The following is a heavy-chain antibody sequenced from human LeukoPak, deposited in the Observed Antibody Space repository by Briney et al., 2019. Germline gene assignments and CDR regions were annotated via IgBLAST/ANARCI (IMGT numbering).Heavy chain of an antibody. CDR2: IYTSGST. CDR3: ARDPMSITGTTVFDY. V-gene: IGHV4-4*07. D-gene: IGHD1-7*01. CDR1: GGSISSYY. J-gene: IGHJ4*02. Sequence: SETLSLTCTVSGGSISSYYWSWTRQPAGKGLEWIGRIYTSGSTNYNPSLKSRVTMSVDTSKNQFSLKLSSVTAADTAVYYCARDPMSITGTTVFDYWGQGTLVTVSS.